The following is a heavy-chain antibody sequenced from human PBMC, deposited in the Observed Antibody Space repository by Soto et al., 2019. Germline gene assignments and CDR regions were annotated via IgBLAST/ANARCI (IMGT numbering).Heavy chain of an antibody. Sequence: QVQLVQSGAEVKKPGASVKVSCKASGNTFTNYDINWVRQATGQGLEYLGWMNPNSGDTASVQKFQGRVTMTWDTSITTAYMELRSLRSEDTAVYFCARGVKYGAYSRGFDPWGQGTLVTVSS. CDR1: GNTFTNYD. V-gene: IGHV1-8*01. CDR3: ARGVKYGAYSRGFDP. CDR2: MNPNSGDT. J-gene: IGHJ5*02. D-gene: IGHD4-17*01.